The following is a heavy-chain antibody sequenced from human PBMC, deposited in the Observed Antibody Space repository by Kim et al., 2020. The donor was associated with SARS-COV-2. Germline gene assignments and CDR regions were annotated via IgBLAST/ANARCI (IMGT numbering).Heavy chain of an antibody. V-gene: IGHV1-46*01. CDR2: INLSGGST. D-gene: IGHD5-18*01. J-gene: IGHJ4*02. Sequence: ASVKVSCKASGYTFTRFYMHWVRQAPGQGLEWLGMINLSGGSTSVPQKFQGRVTMTRDTSTSTVHLELKSLRSDDTALYFCARPQVDTVMVLDYWGQGTL. CDR1: GYTFTRFY. CDR3: ARPQVDTVMVLDY.